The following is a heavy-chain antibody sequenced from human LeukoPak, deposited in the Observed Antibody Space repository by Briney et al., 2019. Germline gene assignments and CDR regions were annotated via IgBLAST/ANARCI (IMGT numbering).Heavy chain of an antibody. V-gene: IGHV4-34*01. Sequence: SETLSLTCAVYGGSFSGYYWSWIRQPPGEGLEWIGEINHSGSTNYNPSLKSRVTISVDTSKNQFSLKLSSVTAADTAVYYCARGRGSGRYDYVWGSYRPDKYFDYWGQGTLVTVSS. J-gene: IGHJ4*02. CDR3: ARGRGSGRYDYVWGSYRPDKYFDY. CDR2: INHSGST. D-gene: IGHD3-16*02. CDR1: GGSFSGYY.